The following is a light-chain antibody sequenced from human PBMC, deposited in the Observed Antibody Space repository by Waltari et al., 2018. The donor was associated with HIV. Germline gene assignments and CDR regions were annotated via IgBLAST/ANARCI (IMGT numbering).Light chain of an antibody. CDR2: LGS. Sequence: IVMTQSPLSLPVTPGERVSIPCRSSQSLLQSKGYNYLDWYLQKPGQAPPLLIYLGSSRASGVPDRFSGSGSGTDFTLKISRVEAEDVGVYYCMQALQTWTFGQGTKVEIK. V-gene: IGKV2-28*01. CDR3: MQALQTWT. J-gene: IGKJ1*01. CDR1: QSLLQSKGYNY.